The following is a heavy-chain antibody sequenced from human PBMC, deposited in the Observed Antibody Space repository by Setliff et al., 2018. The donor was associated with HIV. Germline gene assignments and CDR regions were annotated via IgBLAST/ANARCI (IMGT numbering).Heavy chain of an antibody. CDR3: ARRLYSSEAFDP. V-gene: IGHV5-51*01. CDR1: GYRFTDYW. J-gene: IGHJ5*02. Sequence: PGESLKISCRGSGYRFTDYWIGWVRQMPGKGLEWMGVIYPGDSDTRYNPPFQGQVAISADKSTSTAYLQWSSLKASDTAMYYCARRLYSSEAFDPWGQGTLVTVSS. CDR2: IYPGDSDT. D-gene: IGHD6-25*01.